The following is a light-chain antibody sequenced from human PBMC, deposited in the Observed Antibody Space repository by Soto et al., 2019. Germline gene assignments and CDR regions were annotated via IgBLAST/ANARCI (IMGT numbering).Light chain of an antibody. CDR1: QSVSNNY. CDR3: QQYGSSPKT. Sequence: EIVMTQSPVTLSVSPGGISPLSCLASQSVSNNYLAWYQQKPGQAPRLLIYGASSRATGIPDRFSGSGSGTDFTLTISRLEPEDFAVYYCQQYGSSPKTFGQGTKVDIK. CDR2: GAS. J-gene: IGKJ1*01. V-gene: IGKV3-20*01.